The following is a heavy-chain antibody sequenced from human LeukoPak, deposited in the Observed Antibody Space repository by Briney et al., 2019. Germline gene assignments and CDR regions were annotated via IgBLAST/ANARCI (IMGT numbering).Heavy chain of an antibody. CDR2: ISGSGGST. CDR1: GFTFSNYA. V-gene: IGHV3-23*01. Sequence: PGGSLRLSCAASGFTFSNYAMNWVRQAPGKGLEWVSTISGSGGSTYYADSVKGRFTISRDNSKNTLYLQMNSLRAEDTAAYYCAKDWHDTSGYYYRTALFDYWGQGTLVTVSS. CDR3: AKDWHDTSGYYYRTALFDY. D-gene: IGHD3-22*01. J-gene: IGHJ4*02.